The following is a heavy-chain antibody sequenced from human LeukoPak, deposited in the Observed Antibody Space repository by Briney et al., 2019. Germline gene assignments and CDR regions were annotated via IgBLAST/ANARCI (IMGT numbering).Heavy chain of an antibody. CDR1: GFTFSSYG. D-gene: IGHD2-2*02. J-gene: IGHJ6*03. V-gene: IGHV3-30*02. Sequence: GGSLRLSCAASGFTFSSYGMHWVRQAPGKGLEWVAFIRYDGNNKYYADSVKGRFTISRDNSKNTLYLQMNSLRAEDTAVYYCAKDSGWRYCSSTSCYRDYYYMDVWGKGTTVTISS. CDR3: AKDSGWRYCSSTSCYRDYYYMDV. CDR2: IRYDGNNK.